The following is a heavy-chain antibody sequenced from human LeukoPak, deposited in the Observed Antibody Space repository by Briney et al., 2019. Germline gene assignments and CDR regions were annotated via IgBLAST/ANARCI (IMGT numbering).Heavy chain of an antibody. CDR2: INRSGST. CDR1: GGSFSGYY. D-gene: IGHD3-22*01. V-gene: IGHV4-34*01. Sequence: PSETLSLTCGVYGGSFSGYYWSWIRQPPGKGLEWIGEINRSGSTNYNPFLKSRVTISVDTSKDQFSLKLSSVTAADTAVYYCARLDADYYDSTGYYSAAHDYWGQGTLVTVSS. J-gene: IGHJ4*02. CDR3: ARLDADYYDSTGYYSAAHDY.